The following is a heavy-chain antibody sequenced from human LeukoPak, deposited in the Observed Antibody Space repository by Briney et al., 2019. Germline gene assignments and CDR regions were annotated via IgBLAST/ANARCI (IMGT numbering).Heavy chain of an antibody. V-gene: IGHV1-2*02. J-gene: IGHJ4*02. D-gene: IGHD3-10*01. CDR1: GYTFTGYY. CDR3: ARESEGDYYGSGSSQFGY. CDR2: INPNSGGT. Sequence: ASVKVSCKASGYTFTGYYMHWVRQAPGQGLEWMGWINPNSGGTNHAQKFQGRVTMTRDTSISTAYMELSRLRSDDTAVYYCARESEGDYYGSGSSQFGYWGRGTLVTVSS.